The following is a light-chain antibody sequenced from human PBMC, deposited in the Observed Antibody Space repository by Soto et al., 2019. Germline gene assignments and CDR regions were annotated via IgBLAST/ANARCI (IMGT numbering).Light chain of an antibody. CDR3: MQSTQLPPT. Sequence: DVVMTQSPLSLPVTLGQPASISCRSNQSLVHSDGIAYFSWFQQRPGRSPRRLIYKVSNRDSGVPARFSGSGSGTDFALKISRVEAEDVGVYYCMQSTQLPPTFGQGTRLEIK. CDR2: KVS. J-gene: IGKJ5*01. CDR1: QSLVHSDGIAY. V-gene: IGKV2-30*02.